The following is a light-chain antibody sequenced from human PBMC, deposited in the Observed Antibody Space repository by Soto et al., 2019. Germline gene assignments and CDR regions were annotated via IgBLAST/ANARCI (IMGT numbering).Light chain of an antibody. Sequence: DIQMTQSPSTLSASVGDRVTITCRASQSISSWLAWYQQKPGKAPKLLIYDASSLESGVPSRFSGSGSGTEFTLTISCLHPDEFATYYCQQYNSYWSFGQGTKVEI. V-gene: IGKV1-5*01. J-gene: IGKJ1*01. CDR1: QSISSW. CDR2: DAS. CDR3: QQYNSYWS.